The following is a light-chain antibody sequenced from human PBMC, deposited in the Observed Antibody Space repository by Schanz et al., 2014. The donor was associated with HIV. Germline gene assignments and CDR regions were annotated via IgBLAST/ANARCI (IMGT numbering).Light chain of an antibody. CDR3: AAWDDSLNGRV. Sequence: QSVLTQPPSVSGTPGQRVTISCSGGTSNIGRNSVNWYQQLPGTAPKLLIYGNNQRPSGVPDRFSGSKSGTSASLAISGLHSEDEADYHCAAWDDSLNGRVFGGGTKLT. CDR1: TSNIGRNS. CDR2: GNN. J-gene: IGLJ2*01. V-gene: IGLV1-44*01.